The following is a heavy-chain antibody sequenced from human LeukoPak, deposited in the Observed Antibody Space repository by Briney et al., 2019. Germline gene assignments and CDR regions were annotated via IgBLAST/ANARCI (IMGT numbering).Heavy chain of an antibody. Sequence: GRSLRLSCAASGFTFSSYGMHWVRQAPGKGLEWVAVIWYDGTNKYYADSVKGRFTISRDNSKNTLFLQTNSLRAEDTAVYYCARAAYDSSGYLTLWGQGTLVTVSS. CDR1: GFTFSSYG. CDR2: IWYDGTNK. V-gene: IGHV3-33*01. CDR3: ARAAYDSSGYLTL. J-gene: IGHJ4*02. D-gene: IGHD3-22*01.